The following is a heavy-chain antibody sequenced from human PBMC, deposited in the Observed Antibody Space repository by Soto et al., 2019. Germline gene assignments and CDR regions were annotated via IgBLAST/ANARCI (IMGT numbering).Heavy chain of an antibody. J-gene: IGHJ4*02. CDR1: GFTVSSYY. CDR3: ARDPGYGLPFLEYLFH. Sequence: EVQLVESGGGLVQPGGSLRLSCAASGFTVSSYYMSWVRQAPGKGLEWVSIIHRGGNTYYAVSVKGRFTIYRDNSNNMLFLQMNSLRADDTAVYDCARDPGYGLPFLEYLFHRGQGTLVTVSS. CDR2: IHRGGNT. V-gene: IGHV3-66*01. D-gene: IGHD3-3*01.